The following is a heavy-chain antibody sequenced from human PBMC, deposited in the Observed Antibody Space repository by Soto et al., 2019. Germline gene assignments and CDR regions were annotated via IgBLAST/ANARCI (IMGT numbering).Heavy chain of an antibody. J-gene: IGHJ5*02. V-gene: IGHV1-3*04. CDR3: ARGIATGQLDP. Sequence: ASVKVSCKASGYTFTSYSIHWVRQAPGQGLEWIGWINTDNGDAKYSQKFQGRVTVTRDTSATTAYMEVSSLRSEDTAVYYCARGIATGQLDPWGQGTLVTVSS. D-gene: IGHD2-15*01. CDR2: INTDNGDA. CDR1: GYTFTSYS.